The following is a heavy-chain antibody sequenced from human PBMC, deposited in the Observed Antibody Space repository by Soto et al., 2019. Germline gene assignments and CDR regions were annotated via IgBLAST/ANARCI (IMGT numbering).Heavy chain of an antibody. CDR1: GFTFSSYG. Sequence: GGSLRLSCAASGFTFSSYGMHWVRQAPGKGLEWVAVISYDGSNKYYADSVKGRFTISRDNSKNTLYLQMDSLRAEDTAVYHCANTFGGVIVIGKPFDYWGQGTLVTVSS. V-gene: IGHV3-30*18. CDR2: ISYDGSNK. J-gene: IGHJ4*02. D-gene: IGHD3-16*02. CDR3: ANTFGGVIVIGKPFDY.